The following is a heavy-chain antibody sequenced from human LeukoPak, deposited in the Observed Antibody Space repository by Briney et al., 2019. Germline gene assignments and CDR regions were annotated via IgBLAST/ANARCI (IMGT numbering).Heavy chain of an antibody. CDR3: ARYSYGSPFDY. CDR1: GGSISSSSYY. D-gene: IGHD5-18*01. V-gene: IGHV4-39*01. Sequence: SETLSLICTVSGGSISSSSYYWGWIRQPPGTGLEWIGSIYYSGSTYYNPSLKSRVTISVDTSKNQFSLKLSSVTAADTAVYYCARYSYGSPFDYWGQGTLVTVSS. CDR2: IYYSGST. J-gene: IGHJ4*02.